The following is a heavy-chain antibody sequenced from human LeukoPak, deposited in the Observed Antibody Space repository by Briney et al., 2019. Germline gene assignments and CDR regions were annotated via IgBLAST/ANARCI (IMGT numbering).Heavy chain of an antibody. V-gene: IGHV3-48*03. J-gene: IGHJ6*02. D-gene: IGHD3-22*01. CDR3: AKGPDSSGYGYYYGMVV. CDR2: ISSSGLII. Sequence: GGSLRLSCAASGFIFSAYEMNWVRQAPGKGLEWVSYISSSGLIIYYADSVKGRFTMSRDNAKNSLFLQMNSLRAEDTAVYYCAKGPDSSGYGYYYGMVVWGQGTTVTVSS. CDR1: GFIFSAYE.